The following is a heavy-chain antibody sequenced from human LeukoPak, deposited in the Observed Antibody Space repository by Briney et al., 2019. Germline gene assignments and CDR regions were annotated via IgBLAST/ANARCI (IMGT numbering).Heavy chain of an antibody. CDR1: GFMFRSFE. D-gene: IGHD6-19*01. V-gene: IGHV3-48*03. J-gene: IGHJ4*02. CDR3: ALLAVASDFDY. Sequence: PGGSLRLSCAASGFMFRSFEMYWVRQAPGKGLEWIAYISSGATTMYYADSVKGRFTISRDDAKNSLFLQMKSLRAEDTAVYYCALLAVASDFDYRGQGALVTVSS. CDR2: ISSGATTM.